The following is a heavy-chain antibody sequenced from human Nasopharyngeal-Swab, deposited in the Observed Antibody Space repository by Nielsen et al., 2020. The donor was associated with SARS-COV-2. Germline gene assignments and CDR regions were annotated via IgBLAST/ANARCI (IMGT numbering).Heavy chain of an antibody. J-gene: IGHJ6*02. V-gene: IGHV7-4-1*02. D-gene: IGHD3-9*01. CDR2: INTNTGNT. CDR3: ARAPPPPYYDILTGYYRGYYGMDV. CDR1: GYTFTSYA. Sequence: ASVKVSCKASGYTFTSYAMNWVRQAPGQGLDWMGWINTNTGNTTYAQGFTGRFVFSLDTSVSTAYLQISSLKAEDTAVYYCARAPPPPYYDILTGYYRGYYGMDVWGQGTTVTVSS.